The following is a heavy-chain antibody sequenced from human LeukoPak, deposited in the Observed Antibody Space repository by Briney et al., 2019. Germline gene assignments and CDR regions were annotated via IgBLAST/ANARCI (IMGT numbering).Heavy chain of an antibody. D-gene: IGHD5-18*01. CDR2: ISSSGSTI. CDR3: AKGFSYGPTSKPNDAFDI. V-gene: IGHV3-11*01. Sequence: GGSLRLSCAASGFTFSDYYMSWIRQAPGKGLEWVSYISSSGSTIYYADSVKGRFTISRDNAKNSLYLQMNSLRAEDTAVYYCAKGFSYGPTSKPNDAFDIWGQGTMVTVSS. CDR1: GFTFSDYY. J-gene: IGHJ3*02.